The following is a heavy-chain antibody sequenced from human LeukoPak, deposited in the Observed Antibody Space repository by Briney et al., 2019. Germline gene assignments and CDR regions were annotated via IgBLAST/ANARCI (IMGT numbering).Heavy chain of an antibody. Sequence: KPSETLSLTCTVSGGSTSSNYWSWIRQPPGKGLEWIGYIYYSGSTNYNPSLKSRVTISVDTSKNQFSLKLSSVTAADTAVYYCAREGMVRGGKQNWFDPWGQGTLVTVSS. J-gene: IGHJ5*02. V-gene: IGHV4-59*12. CDR2: IYYSGST. CDR1: GGSTSSNY. CDR3: AREGMVRGGKQNWFDP. D-gene: IGHD3-10*01.